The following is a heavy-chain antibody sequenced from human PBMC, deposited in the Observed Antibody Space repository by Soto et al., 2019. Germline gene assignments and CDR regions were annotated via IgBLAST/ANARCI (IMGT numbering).Heavy chain of an antibody. D-gene: IGHD3-10*01. CDR1: GGSFSGYY. V-gene: IGHV4-34*01. CDR2: INHSGST. Sequence: SETLSLTCAVYGGSFSGYYWIWIRQPPGKGLEWIGEINHSGSTNYNPSLKSRVTISVDTSKNQFSLKLSSVTAADTAVYYCARTPVGYGSGSSPNWFDPWGQGTLVTVSS. CDR3: ARTPVGYGSGSSPNWFDP. J-gene: IGHJ5*02.